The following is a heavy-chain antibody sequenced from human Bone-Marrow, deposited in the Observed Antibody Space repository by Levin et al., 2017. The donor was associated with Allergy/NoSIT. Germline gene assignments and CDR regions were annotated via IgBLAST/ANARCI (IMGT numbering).Heavy chain of an antibody. CDR2: IKSKPYGETI. CDR1: GFTFADYA. D-gene: IGHD5-24*01. CDR3: TRGALERWLQRADY. V-gene: IGHV3-49*04. J-gene: IGHJ4*02. Sequence: GGSLRLSCTTSGFTFADYAVSWVRQAPGKGLEWIAFIKSKPYGETIEYAASVQGRFTISRDDSKSIAYLQMNSLKTEDTAVYFCTRGALERWLQRADYWGQGTLVTVSS.